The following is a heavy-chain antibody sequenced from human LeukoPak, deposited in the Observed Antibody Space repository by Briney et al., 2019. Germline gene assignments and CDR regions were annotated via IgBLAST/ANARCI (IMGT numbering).Heavy chain of an antibody. J-gene: IGHJ6*02. CDR3: ARGGFLEWLLPYYGMDV. V-gene: IGHV1-8*01. Sequence: ASVKVSCKASGYTFTIYDINWVRQATGQGLEWMGWMNPNSGNTGYAQKFQGRVTMTRNTSISTAYMELSSLRSEDTAVYYCARGGFLEWLLPYYGMDVWGQGTTVTVSS. CDR2: MNPNSGNT. D-gene: IGHD3-3*01. CDR1: GYTFTIYD.